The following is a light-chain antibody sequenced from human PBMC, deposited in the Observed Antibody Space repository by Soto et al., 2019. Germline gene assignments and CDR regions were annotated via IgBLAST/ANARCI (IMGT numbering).Light chain of an antibody. J-gene: IGKJ4*01. CDR3: QQRNSWPPT. CDR2: DAS. Sequence: EIVLTQSPATLSLSPGERATLSCRASQSVSSDLAWFLQKPGQAPRLLISDASNRATGIPARFSGGGSGTDFTLTISSLEPEDFAVYYCQQRNSWPPTFGGGTKVEIK. V-gene: IGKV3-11*01. CDR1: QSVSSD.